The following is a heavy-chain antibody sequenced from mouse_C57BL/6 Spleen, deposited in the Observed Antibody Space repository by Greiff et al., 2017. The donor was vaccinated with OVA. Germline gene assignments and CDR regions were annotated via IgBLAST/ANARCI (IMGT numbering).Heavy chain of an antibody. CDR1: GYAFTNYL. CDR3: ARSLYSNYGGFAY. CDR2: INPGSGGT. V-gene: IGHV1-54*01. D-gene: IGHD2-5*01. Sequence: VQLQQSGAELVRPGTSVKVSCKASGYAFTNYLIEWVKQRPGQGLEWIGVINPGSGGTNYNEKFKGKATLTADKSSSTAYMQLSSLTSEDSAVYFCARSLYSNYGGFAYWGQGTLVTVSA. J-gene: IGHJ3*01.